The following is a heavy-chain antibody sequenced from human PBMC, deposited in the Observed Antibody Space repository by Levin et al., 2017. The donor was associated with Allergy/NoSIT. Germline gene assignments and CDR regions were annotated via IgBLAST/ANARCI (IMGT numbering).Heavy chain of an antibody. J-gene: IGHJ4*02. CDR2: ISYDGSDT. Sequence: GGSLRLSCAASGLTFRNYGMYWVRQAPGKGLDWVALISYDGSDTYYADSVKGRFTISRDNSKNTLYLQMNSLRPEDTAVYYCATWRGVVADRGGYYFDYWGQGTLVTVSS. D-gene: IGHD3-22*01. CDR3: ATWRGVVADRGGYYFDY. CDR1: GLTFRNYG. V-gene: IGHV3-30*03.